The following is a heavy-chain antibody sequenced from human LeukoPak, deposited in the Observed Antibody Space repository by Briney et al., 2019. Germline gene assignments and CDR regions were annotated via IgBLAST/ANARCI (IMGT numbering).Heavy chain of an antibody. CDR3: ARLYYDSSGYYWFDP. V-gene: IGHV4-39*01. J-gene: IGHJ5*02. CDR1: GASISSNSYY. Sequence: PSETLSPTCTVSGASISSNSYYWGWIRQPPGKGPEWIASIYYNGSPYYNPSLKSRVTLSVDTSKNQFSLKLSSVTATDTAVYYCARLYYDSSGYYWFDPWGQGTLVTVSS. D-gene: IGHD3-22*01. CDR2: IYYNGSP.